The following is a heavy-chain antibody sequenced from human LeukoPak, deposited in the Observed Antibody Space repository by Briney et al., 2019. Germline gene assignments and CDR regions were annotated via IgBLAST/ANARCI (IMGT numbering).Heavy chain of an antibody. CDR3: ASLGTYYYSMDV. CDR1: GGSFSGYY. J-gene: IGHJ6*02. Sequence: SETLSLTCAVYGGSFSGYYWSWIRQPPGKGLEWIGEINHSGSTNYNPSLKSRVTISVDTSKNQFSLKLSSVTAADTAVYYCASLGTYYYSMDVWGQGTTVTVSS. CDR2: INHSGST. V-gene: IGHV4-34*01.